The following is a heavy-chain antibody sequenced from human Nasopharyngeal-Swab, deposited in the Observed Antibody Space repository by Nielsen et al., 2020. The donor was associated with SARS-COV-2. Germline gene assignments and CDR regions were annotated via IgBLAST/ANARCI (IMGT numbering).Heavy chain of an antibody. CDR1: GFTFRRYW. D-gene: IGHD3-10*01. J-gene: IGHJ4*02. Sequence: GESLKISCVASGFTFRRYWMHWVRQAPGKGLEWVARIDEDGTITNQADSVKGRFTISREKAENTLYLQMKSLRVEDTAVYYCARDVGGSGSNWGQGTLVTVSS. CDR2: IDEDGTIT. V-gene: IGHV3-74*01. CDR3: ARDVGGSGSN.